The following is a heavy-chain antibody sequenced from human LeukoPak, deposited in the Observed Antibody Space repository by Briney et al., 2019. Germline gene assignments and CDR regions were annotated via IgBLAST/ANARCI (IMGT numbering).Heavy chain of an antibody. D-gene: IGHD6-19*01. CDR1: GGSISSSSYY. J-gene: IGHJ4*02. CDR3: ARHAWQWLPFEH. CDR2: IYYSGST. Sequence: SETLSLTCTVSGGSISSSSYYWGWIRQPPGKGLEWIGSIYYSGSTYYNPSLKSRVTMSVDRSKNRFSLNLSSVTAADTAMYYCARHAWQWLPFEHWGQGTLVTVSS. V-gene: IGHV4-39*01.